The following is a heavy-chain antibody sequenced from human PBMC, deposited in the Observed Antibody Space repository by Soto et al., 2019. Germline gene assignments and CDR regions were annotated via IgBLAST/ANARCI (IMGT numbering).Heavy chain of an antibody. D-gene: IGHD6-6*01. CDR1: GYTFPCYY. CDR3: ARSGMQLTGGAFDI. J-gene: IGHJ3*02. CDR2: INPNSGGT. V-gene: IGHV1-2*02. Sequence: XSMQVSCKASGYTFPCYYMHWVRQAPGQGLEWMGWINPNSGGTNYAQKFQGRVTMTRDTSISTAYMELSRLRSDDAAVYYCARSGMQLTGGAFDIWGQGTMVTVSS.